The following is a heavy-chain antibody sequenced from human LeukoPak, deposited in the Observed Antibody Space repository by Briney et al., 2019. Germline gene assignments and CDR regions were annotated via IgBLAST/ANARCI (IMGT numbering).Heavy chain of an antibody. V-gene: IGHV4-4*07. J-gene: IGHJ4*02. D-gene: IGHD3-3*01. CDR1: GGSIGSYY. CDR2: IYTTGNT. CDR3: ARDARGWSGFDY. Sequence: SETLSLTCSVSGGSIGSYYWSWIRQPAGKGREWIGRIYTTGNTDYNPSLKSRATMSVDTSKNQFSLNLSSVTAADTAVYYCARDARGWSGFDYWGQGTLVTVSS.